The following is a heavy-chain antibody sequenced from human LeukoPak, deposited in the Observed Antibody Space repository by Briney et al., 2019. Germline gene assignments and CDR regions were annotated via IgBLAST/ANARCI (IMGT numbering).Heavy chain of an antibody. CDR2: IDPSDSYT. Sequence: PGESLKISCKGSGYTFTTYYIAWVRQMPGKGLEWMGNIDPSDSYTNYSPSFQGHVTISADKSISTASLQWSSLKASDTAMYYCARVAEDCSGSSCYPGQSDYWGQGTLVTVSS. J-gene: IGHJ4*02. D-gene: IGHD2-15*01. CDR1: GYTFTTYY. CDR3: ARVAEDCSGSSCYPGQSDY. V-gene: IGHV5-10-1*01.